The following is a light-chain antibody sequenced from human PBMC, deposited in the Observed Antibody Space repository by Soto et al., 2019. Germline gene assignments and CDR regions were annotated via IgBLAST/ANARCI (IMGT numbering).Light chain of an antibody. CDR1: QTLIHW. CDR2: KAS. CDR3: QHYHTYWWT. Sequence: DIHMTQYPSTLSASVEDRVTITCRASQTLIHWLAWYQQKPGKAPKLLIYKASTLEGEVPSRFSGSGPETEFTLTINSLQPDDSATYYGQHYHTYWWTFGQGTKVDIK. J-gene: IGKJ1*01. V-gene: IGKV1-5*03.